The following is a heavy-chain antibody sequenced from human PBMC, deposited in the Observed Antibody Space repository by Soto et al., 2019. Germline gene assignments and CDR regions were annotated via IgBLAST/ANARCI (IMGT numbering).Heavy chain of an antibody. CDR2: ISGNGADT. J-gene: IGHJ6*02. Sequence: GGSLRLSCAASGFTFSSYAMSWVRQAPGKGLEWVSAISGNGADTSYADSVRGRFTISRDNSKDTLFLQMNSLRAEDTAVYYCARDCSSTSCYTPHYGMDVWGQGTTVTVSS. CDR3: ARDCSSTSCYTPHYGMDV. V-gene: IGHV3-23*01. D-gene: IGHD2-2*02. CDR1: GFTFSSYA.